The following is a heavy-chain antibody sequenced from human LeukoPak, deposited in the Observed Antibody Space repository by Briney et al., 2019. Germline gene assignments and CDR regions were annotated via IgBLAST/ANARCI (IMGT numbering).Heavy chain of an antibody. D-gene: IGHD3-10*01. V-gene: IGHV1-2*02. CDR2: LNPNSGGT. CDR3: ARDRGIDYYGSGSYYRHYYYYMDV. J-gene: IGHJ6*03. Sequence: ASVKVSRKASGYTFTGYYMHWVRQAPGQGLEWMGWLNPNSGGTNYAQKFQGRVTMTRDTSISTAYMELSRLRSDDTAVYYCARDRGIDYYGSGSYYRHYYYYMDVWGKGTTVTVSS. CDR1: GYTFTGYY.